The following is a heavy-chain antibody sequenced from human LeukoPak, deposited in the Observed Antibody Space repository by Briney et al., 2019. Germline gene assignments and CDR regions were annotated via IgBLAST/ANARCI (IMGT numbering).Heavy chain of an antibody. J-gene: IGHJ6*02. CDR1: GFTFSTYW. Sequence: GGSLRLSCAASGFTFSTYWMCWVRQAPGKGLEWVANIRQDGSEKYYVDSVKGRFTISRDNAENSLYLQMNSLRAEDTAVYYCARVAAAGRAMDVWGQGTTVTVSS. D-gene: IGHD6-13*01. CDR2: IRQDGSEK. CDR3: ARVAAAGRAMDV. V-gene: IGHV3-7*05.